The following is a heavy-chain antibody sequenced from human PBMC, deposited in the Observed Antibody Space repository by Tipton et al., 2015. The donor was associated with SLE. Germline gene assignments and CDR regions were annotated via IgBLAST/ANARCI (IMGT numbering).Heavy chain of an antibody. V-gene: IGHV4-59*11. Sequence: GLVKPSDTLSLTCKVPGIPFRTHYWSWIRQPPGKGLGWIGQMHNSGDSTYNPPLKSRVTMSVYTSKNHFSLKLTSVIAADTAVYYCARDIEAPGDFLYFDYWGQGILVTASS. CDR2: MHNSGDS. CDR1: GIPFRTHY. CDR3: ARDIEAPGDFLYFDY. D-gene: IGHD7-27*01. J-gene: IGHJ4*02.